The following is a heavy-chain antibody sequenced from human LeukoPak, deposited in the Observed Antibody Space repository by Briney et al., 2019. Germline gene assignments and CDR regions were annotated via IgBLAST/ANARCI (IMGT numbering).Heavy chain of an antibody. V-gene: IGHV3-30*18. CDR1: GFTFSSYG. CDR2: ISYDGSNK. Sequence: GRSLRLSCAASGFTFSSYGMHWVRQAPGKGLEWVAVISYDGSNKYYADSVKGRFTISRDNSKNTLYLQMNSLRAEDTAVYYCAKDAPTSFYDILTAYKGENFDYWGQGTLVTVSS. J-gene: IGHJ4*02. D-gene: IGHD3-9*01. CDR3: AKDAPTSFYDILTAYKGENFDY.